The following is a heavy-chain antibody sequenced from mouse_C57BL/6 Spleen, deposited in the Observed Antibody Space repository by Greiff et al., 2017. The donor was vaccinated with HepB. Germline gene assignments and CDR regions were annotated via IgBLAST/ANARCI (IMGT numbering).Heavy chain of an antibody. V-gene: IGHV1-54*01. Sequence: QVQLKQSGAELVRPGTSVKVSCKASGYAFTNYLIEWVKQRPGQGLEWIGVINPGSGGTNYNEKFKGKATLTADKSSSTAYMQLSSLTSEDSAVYFCARNPSGTFDYWGQGTTLTVSS. J-gene: IGHJ2*01. CDR3: ARNPSGTFDY. CDR2: INPGSGGT. CDR1: GYAFTNYL. D-gene: IGHD3-1*01.